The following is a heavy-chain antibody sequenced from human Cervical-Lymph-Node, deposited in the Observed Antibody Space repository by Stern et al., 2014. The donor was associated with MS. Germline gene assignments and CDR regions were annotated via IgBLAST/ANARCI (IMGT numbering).Heavy chain of an antibody. J-gene: IGHJ4*02. CDR3: AHLTTATALDY. Sequence: QVPLRESGPTLVKPTQTLTLTCTFSGFSLSTSGVGVGWIRQPPGKALEWLALIYWDADKRHSPSLESRLTITKDTSKNLVFLTMTNMDPVDTATYYCAHLTTATALDYWGQGTLVTVSS. V-gene: IGHV2-5*02. CDR2: IYWDADK. CDR1: GFSLSTSGVG. D-gene: IGHD1-1*01.